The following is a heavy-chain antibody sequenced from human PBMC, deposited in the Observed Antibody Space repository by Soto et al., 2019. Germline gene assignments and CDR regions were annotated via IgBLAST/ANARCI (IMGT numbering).Heavy chain of an antibody. J-gene: IGHJ6*02. CDR2: FDPEDGET. CDR3: ATDRKGYDILTGYPVYYYGMDV. CDR1: GYTLTELS. Sequence: ASVKVSCKVSGYTLTELSMHWVRQAPGKGLEWMGGFDPEDGETIYAQKFQGRVTMTEDTSTDTAYMELSSLRSEDTAVYYCATDRKGYDILTGYPVYYYGMDVWGQGTTVTVSS. V-gene: IGHV1-24*01. D-gene: IGHD3-9*01.